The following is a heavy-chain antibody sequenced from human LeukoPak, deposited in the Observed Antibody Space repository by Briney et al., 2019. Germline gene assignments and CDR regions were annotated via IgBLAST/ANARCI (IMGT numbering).Heavy chain of an antibody. CDR2: IKQDGSEK. D-gene: IGHD3-22*01. J-gene: IGHJ3*02. CDR3: ARSGGTYYYDSSGASNAFDI. CDR1: GFTFSSYW. Sequence: PGGSLRLSCAASGFTFSSYWMSWVRQAPGKGLEWVANIKQDGSEKYYVDSVKGRFTISRDNAKNTLYLQMNSLRAEDTAVYYCARSGGTYYYDSSGASNAFDIWGQGTMVTVSS. V-gene: IGHV3-7*01.